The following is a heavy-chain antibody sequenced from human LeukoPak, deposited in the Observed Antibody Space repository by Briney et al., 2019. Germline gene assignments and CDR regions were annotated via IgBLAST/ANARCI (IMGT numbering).Heavy chain of an antibody. V-gene: IGHV4-59*08. D-gene: IGHD6-13*01. J-gene: IGHJ4*02. CDR3: ARLGITAPGMGYFAF. Sequence: SETLSLTCTVSGGCITSYYWNWIRQPPGKGLEWIGYIYYSGSTNYNPPPKSRVTISEDTSNYQFSLKLSSVPAADTAMYYCARLGITAPGMGYFAFWGQGPLVTFSS. CDR2: IYYSGST. CDR1: GGCITSYY.